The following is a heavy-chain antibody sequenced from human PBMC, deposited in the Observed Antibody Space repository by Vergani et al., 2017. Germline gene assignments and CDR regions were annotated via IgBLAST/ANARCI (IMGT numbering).Heavy chain of an antibody. D-gene: IGHD3-16*02. CDR1: GFTFSNAW. V-gene: IGHV3-15*01. Sequence: EVQLVESGGGLVKPGGSLRLSCAASGFTFSNAWMSWVRQAPGKGLEWVGRIKSKTDGGTTDYAAPVKGRFTISRDDSKNTLYLQMNSLKTDDTAVYYCTTVSLSYDYIWGSYRYDYFDYWGQGTLVTVSS. J-gene: IGHJ4*02. CDR3: TTVSLSYDYIWGSYRYDYFDY. CDR2: IKSKTDGGTT.